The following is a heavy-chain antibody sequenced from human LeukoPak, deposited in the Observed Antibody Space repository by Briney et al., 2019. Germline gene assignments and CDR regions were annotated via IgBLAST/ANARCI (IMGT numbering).Heavy chain of an antibody. Sequence: GALRLSCTASGFTFSSNWMTWVRQAPGKGLEWVANINEDGGGRYYVDSVKGRFTISRDNARNSVHLEVNNLRAEDTAVYYCANWGSSSSWGQGTLVTVSS. V-gene: IGHV3-7*01. CDR2: INEDGGGR. J-gene: IGHJ4*02. CDR1: GFTFSSNW. CDR3: ANWGSSSS. D-gene: IGHD3-16*01.